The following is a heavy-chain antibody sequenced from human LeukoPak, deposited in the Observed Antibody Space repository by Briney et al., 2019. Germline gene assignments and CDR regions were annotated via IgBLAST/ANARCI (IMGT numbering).Heavy chain of an antibody. D-gene: IGHD3-3*01. CDR2: IRSKAYGGTT. J-gene: IGHJ4*02. CDR3: TRGSDFWSGYYVNFDY. Sequence: GGSLRLSCTASGFTFGDYAMSWFRQAPGKGLEWIGFIRSKAYGGTTEYAASVKGRFTISRDDSKSIAYLQMNSLKTEDTAVYYCTRGSDFWSGYYVNFDYWGQGTLDTVSS. CDR1: GFTFGDYA. V-gene: IGHV3-49*03.